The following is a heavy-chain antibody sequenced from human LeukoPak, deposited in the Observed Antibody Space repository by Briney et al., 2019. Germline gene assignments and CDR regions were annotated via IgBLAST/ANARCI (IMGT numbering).Heavy chain of an antibody. D-gene: IGHD6-13*01. Sequence: ESGPALLKPTQTLTLTCTFFGFSLSTSGMCVSWIRQPPGKGLEWLARIDWDDDKYYMTSLKTRLTISKYTSKNQVVLTMTNMDPVDTATYYCARVNIAAAGTLFDYWGQGTLVTVSS. CDR1: GFSLSTSGMC. J-gene: IGHJ4*02. CDR2: IDWDDDK. V-gene: IGHV2-70*11. CDR3: ARVNIAAAGTLFDY.